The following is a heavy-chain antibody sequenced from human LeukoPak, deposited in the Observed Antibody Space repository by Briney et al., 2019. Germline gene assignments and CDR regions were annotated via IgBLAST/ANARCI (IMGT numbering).Heavy chain of an antibody. CDR1: GFTFSRYW. CDR3: ARDFQSSY. V-gene: IGHV3-7*01. Sequence: GGSLRLSCVASGFTFSRYWMIWVRQAPGKGLEWVANIKEDGSRKNYVDSVMGRFTISRDNAKNSVYLQMNSLRAEDTAVYYCARDFQSSYWGQGTLVTVSS. J-gene: IGHJ4*02. CDR2: IKEDGSRK.